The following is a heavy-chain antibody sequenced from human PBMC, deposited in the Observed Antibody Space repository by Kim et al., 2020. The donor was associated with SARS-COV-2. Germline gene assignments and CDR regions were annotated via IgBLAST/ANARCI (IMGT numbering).Heavy chain of an antibody. CDR2: ISGSGGST. CDR3: AKDRSRITMVRGVLDY. V-gene: IGHV3-23*01. Sequence: GGSLRLSCAASGFTFSSYAMSWVRQAPGKGLEWVSAISGSGGSTYYADSVKGRFTISRDNSKNTLYLQMNSLRVEDTAIYYCAKDRSRITMVRGVLDYWGQGTLVTVSS. J-gene: IGHJ4*02. D-gene: IGHD3-10*01. CDR1: GFTFSSYA.